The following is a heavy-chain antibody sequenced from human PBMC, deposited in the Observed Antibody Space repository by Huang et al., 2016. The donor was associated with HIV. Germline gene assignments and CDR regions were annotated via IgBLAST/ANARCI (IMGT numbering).Heavy chain of an antibody. CDR2: IYYSGRT. J-gene: IGHJ5*02. D-gene: IGHD6-13*01. V-gene: IGHV4-30-4*08. CDR1: GGAISSGGYY. Sequence: QVQLQESGPGLVKPSQTLSLTCTVSGGAISSGGYYWSWIRQPPGKGLEWIGYIYYSGRTYSNPSLKSRVNISVDTSKNQFSLKLSSVTAADTAVYYCARAGGSSWFSGYNWFDPWGQGTLVTVSS. CDR3: ARAGGSSWFSGYNWFDP.